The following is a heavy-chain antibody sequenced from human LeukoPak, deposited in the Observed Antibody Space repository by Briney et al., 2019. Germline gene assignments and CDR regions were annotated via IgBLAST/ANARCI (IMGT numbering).Heavy chain of an antibody. V-gene: IGHV4-39*07. CDR2: IYYSGST. CDR1: GGSISSSSYY. J-gene: IGHJ4*02. Sequence: PSETLSLTCTVSGGSISSSSYYWGWIRQPPGKGLEWIGSIYYSGSTYYNPSLKSRVTISVDTSKNQFSLKLSSVTAADMAVYYCARLKWELHSSLSFDYWGQGTLVTVSS. CDR3: ARLKWELHSSLSFDY. D-gene: IGHD1-26*01.